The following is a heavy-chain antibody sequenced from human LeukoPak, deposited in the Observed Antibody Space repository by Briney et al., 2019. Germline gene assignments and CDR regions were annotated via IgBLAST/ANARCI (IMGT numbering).Heavy chain of an antibody. Sequence: ASVKVSCKASGYTFINYGINWVRQAPGQGLEWMGWISAYNGNTNYAQSLQGRVTMTTDTSTSTVYMEMRSLTSDDTAVYYCARDLDQYNGRFGGFGHDFWAKGTLVTVS. CDR3: ARDLDQYNGRFGGFGHDF. CDR2: ISAYNGNT. CDR1: GYTFINYG. J-gene: IGHJ4*02. D-gene: IGHD3-10*01. V-gene: IGHV1-18*01.